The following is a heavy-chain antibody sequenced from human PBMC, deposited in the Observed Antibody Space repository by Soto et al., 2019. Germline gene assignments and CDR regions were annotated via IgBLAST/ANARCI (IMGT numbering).Heavy chain of an antibody. CDR3: ALLRYTGPAATGRFDP. V-gene: IGHV4-39*01. CDR2: IFYSGNT. D-gene: IGHD2-15*01. Sequence: QLQLQESGPGLVKPSETLSLTCTVSGGSLSSSSYYWGWIRQPPGKGLEWIGNIFYSGNTYYNPSTXPXXXIXXDTSKNQFSLNLDSGTAPDTAVSYWALLRYTGPAATGRFDPWGQGTLVTVSS. J-gene: IGHJ5*02. CDR1: GGSLSSSSYY.